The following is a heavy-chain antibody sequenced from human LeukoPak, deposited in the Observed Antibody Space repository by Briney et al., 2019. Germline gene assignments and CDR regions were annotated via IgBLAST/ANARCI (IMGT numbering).Heavy chain of an antibody. J-gene: IGHJ3*02. CDR2: IYYSGST. V-gene: IGHV4-31*03. D-gene: IGHD6-13*01. CDR3: ARAIIAAAGSPAFDI. Sequence: SETLSLTCTVSGGSISSGGYYWSWIRQHPGKGLEWIGYIYYSGSTYYNPSLKSRVTISVDASKNQFSLKLSSVTAADTAVYYCARAIIAAAGSPAFDIWGQGTMVTLSS. CDR1: GGSISSGGYY.